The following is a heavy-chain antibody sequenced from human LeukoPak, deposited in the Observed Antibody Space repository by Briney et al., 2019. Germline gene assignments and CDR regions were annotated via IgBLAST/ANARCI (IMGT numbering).Heavy chain of an antibody. V-gene: IGHV3-21*04. D-gene: IGHD1-26*01. J-gene: IGHJ4*02. CDR1: AFSLDAYN. CDR2: ISYTGTYI. Sequence: PGGSLRLSCAASAFSLDAYNMNWVRQAPGKGLEWVSSISYTGTYIYYADSVKGRFTISRDNAQNSLYLQMNSLRAEDTAIYYCVRDRGTYRPIDYWGQGTLVTVSS. CDR3: VRDRGTYRPIDY.